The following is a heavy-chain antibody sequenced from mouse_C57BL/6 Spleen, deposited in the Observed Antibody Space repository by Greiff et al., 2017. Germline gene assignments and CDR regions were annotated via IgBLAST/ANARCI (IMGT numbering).Heavy chain of an antibody. Sequence: VQLQQPGPELVKPGASVKISCKASGYSFTGYYMNWVKQSPEKSLEWIGEINPSTGGTTYNQKFKAKATLTVDKSSSTAYMQLKSLTSEDSAVYYCARYGYDYWGQGTTLTVSS. D-gene: IGHD2-2*01. CDR3: ARYGYDY. V-gene: IGHV1-42*01. CDR2: INPSTGGT. CDR1: GYSFTGYY. J-gene: IGHJ2*01.